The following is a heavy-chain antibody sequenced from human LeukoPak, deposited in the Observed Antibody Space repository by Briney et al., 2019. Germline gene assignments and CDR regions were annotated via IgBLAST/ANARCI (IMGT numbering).Heavy chain of an antibody. D-gene: IGHD3-9*01. V-gene: IGHV3-21*01. J-gene: IGHJ4*02. CDR1: GFTFSSYS. Sequence: GGSLRLSCAASGFTFSSYSMSWVRQAPGKGLEWVSSISSSSSYIYYADSVKGRFTISRDNAKNSLYLQMNSLRAEDTAVYYCARDGTYYDIKGGFDYWGQGTLVTVSS. CDR3: ARDGTYYDIKGGFDY. CDR2: ISSSSSYI.